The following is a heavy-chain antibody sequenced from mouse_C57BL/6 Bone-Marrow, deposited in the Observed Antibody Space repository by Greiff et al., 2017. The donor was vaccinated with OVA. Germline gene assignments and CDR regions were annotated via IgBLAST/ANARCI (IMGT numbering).Heavy chain of an antibody. Sequence: QVQLQQSGAELARPGASVKLSCKASGYTFTSYGISWVKQRTGQGLEWIGEIYPRSGNTYYNEKFKGKATLTADKSSSAAYMELRSLTSEDSAVDFCARRGYYYGSPYYWGQGTTLTVSS. D-gene: IGHD1-1*01. CDR1: GYTFTSYG. CDR3: ARRGYYYGSPYY. CDR2: IYPRSGNT. J-gene: IGHJ2*01. V-gene: IGHV1-81*01.